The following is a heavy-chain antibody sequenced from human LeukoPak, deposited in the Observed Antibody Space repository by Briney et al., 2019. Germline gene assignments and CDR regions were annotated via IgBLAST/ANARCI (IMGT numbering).Heavy chain of an antibody. V-gene: IGHV4-59*08. CDR2: IYYTGST. CDR3: ARHKDTSTWSHFDS. D-gene: IGHD6-13*01. Sequence: SETLSLTCTVSVGFISNFYGSWIRQPPGKGLEWIGCIYYTGSTNFNPSLKSRVTISVDTSKTQFSLKMSSVTAADTAVYYRARHKDTSTWSHFDSWGQGTLVTVSS. CDR1: VGFISNFY. J-gene: IGHJ4*02.